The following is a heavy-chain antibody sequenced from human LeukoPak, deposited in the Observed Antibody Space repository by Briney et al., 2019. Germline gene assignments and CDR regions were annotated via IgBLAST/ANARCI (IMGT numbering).Heavy chain of an antibody. D-gene: IGHD3-10*01. J-gene: IGHJ6*02. V-gene: IGHV1-18*01. CDR2: ISTYTGYT. CDR1: GYAFTSYA. CDR3: ARDSGGGLLWFGELNNGMDV. Sequence: ASVKVSCKASGYAFTSYAITWVRQAPGQGLEWMGWISTYTGYTNYAQKLQGRVTMTRDTSISTAYMELSRLRSDDTAVYYCARDSGGGLLWFGELNNGMDVWGQGTTVTVSS.